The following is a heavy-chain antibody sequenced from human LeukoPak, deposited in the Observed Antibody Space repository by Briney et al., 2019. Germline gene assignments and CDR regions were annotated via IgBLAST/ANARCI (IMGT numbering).Heavy chain of an antibody. CDR1: GFTFSDYY. Sequence: PGGSLRLSCAASGFTFSDYYMSWIRQAPGKGLEWVSYISSSGSTIYYADSVKGRFTISRDNAKNSLYLQMNSLRAEDTAVYYCARCGFAYQRRSTWFDPWGQGTLVTVSS. D-gene: IGHD2-2*01. CDR3: ARCGFAYQRRSTWFDP. J-gene: IGHJ5*02. CDR2: ISSSGSTI. V-gene: IGHV3-11*01.